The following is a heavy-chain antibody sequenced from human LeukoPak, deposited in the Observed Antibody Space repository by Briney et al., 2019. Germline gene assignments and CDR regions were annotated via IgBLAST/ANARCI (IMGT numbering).Heavy chain of an antibody. CDR1: GFTFSNYA. D-gene: IGHD3-22*01. J-gene: IGHJ4*02. CDR2: IRANGDTT. Sequence: GGSLRLSCAASGFTFSNYAMNWVRQAPGKGLEWVGGIRANGDTTYYVDSVRGRFTISRDNSKNSVFLQMNSLRDADTAVYYCVKDFWPARDGGGYYSPFEYWGEGTLVTVSS. V-gene: IGHV3-23*01. CDR3: VKDFWPARDGGGYYSPFEY.